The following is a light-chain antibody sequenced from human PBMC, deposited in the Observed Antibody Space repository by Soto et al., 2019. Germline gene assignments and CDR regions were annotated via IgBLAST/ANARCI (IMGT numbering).Light chain of an antibody. CDR1: SSDVGGYNY. CDR3: SSYTSSSTSNYV. Sequence: QSVLTQPASVSGSPGQSITISCTGTSSDVGGYNYVSWYQQHPGKAPKLMIYDVSNRPSGVSNRFSGSKSDNTASLTISGLQAEDEADYYCSSYTSSSTSNYVFGTGTKLTVL. V-gene: IGLV2-14*01. CDR2: DVS. J-gene: IGLJ1*01.